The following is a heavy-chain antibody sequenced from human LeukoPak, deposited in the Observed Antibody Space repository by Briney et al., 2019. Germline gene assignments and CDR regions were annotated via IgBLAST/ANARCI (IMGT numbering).Heavy chain of an antibody. CDR3: ATLLAPAGIWAGAFDI. CDR2: ISYSGGT. J-gene: IGHJ3*02. Sequence: SETLSLTCTVSGGSFSNYYWIWIRQPPGKGLEWIGFISYSGGTNYNPSLKSRVTMSVDASKSQLSLKLSSVTAADAAVYYCATLLAPAGIWAGAFDIWGQGTVVTVSS. CDR1: GGSFSNYY. V-gene: IGHV4-59*12. D-gene: IGHD6-19*01.